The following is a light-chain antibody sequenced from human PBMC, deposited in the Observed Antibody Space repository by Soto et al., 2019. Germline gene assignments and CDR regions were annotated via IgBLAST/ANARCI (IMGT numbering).Light chain of an antibody. Sequence: QSALTQPPSASGYPGQSVTISCTGTGSDIGTYKYVSWYQQHPGQAPKLMIYEVNKRPSGVPDRFSGSKSGNTASLTVSGLQSEDEGDYYCTSYAGSSNWVFGGGTKLTVL. CDR3: TSYAGSSNWV. J-gene: IGLJ3*02. V-gene: IGLV2-8*01. CDR1: GSDIGTYKY. CDR2: EVN.